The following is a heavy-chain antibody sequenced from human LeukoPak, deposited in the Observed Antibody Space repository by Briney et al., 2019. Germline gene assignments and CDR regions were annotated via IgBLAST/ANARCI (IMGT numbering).Heavy chain of an antibody. V-gene: IGHV4-39*01. J-gene: IGHJ4*02. Sequence: SETLSLTCTVSGGSISSSSYYWGWIRQPPGKGLEWIGSIYYSGSTYYNPSLKSRVTISVDTSKNQFSLKLSSVTAADTAVYYCASTVVTAMVNYWGQGTLVTVSS. D-gene: IGHD5-18*01. CDR2: IYYSGST. CDR1: GGSISSSSYY. CDR3: ASTVVTAMVNY.